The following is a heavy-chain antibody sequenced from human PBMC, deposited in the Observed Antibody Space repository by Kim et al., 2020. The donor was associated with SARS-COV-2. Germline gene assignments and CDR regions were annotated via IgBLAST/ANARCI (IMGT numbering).Heavy chain of an antibody. CDR2: INSDGSTT. V-gene: IGHV3-74*01. J-gene: IGHJ4*02. Sequence: PGGSLRLSCAASGLTFNNYWMHWVRQAPGKGLVWVSRINSDGSTTSYADSVKGRFTISRDNAKNTLYLQMNSLRVEDTAVYYCARRTAVAGTYYFDYWGQ. CDR1: GLTFNNYW. D-gene: IGHD6-19*01. CDR3: ARRTAVAGTYYFDY.